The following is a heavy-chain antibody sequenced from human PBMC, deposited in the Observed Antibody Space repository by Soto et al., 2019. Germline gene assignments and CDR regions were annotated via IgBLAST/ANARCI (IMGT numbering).Heavy chain of an antibody. CDR2: IIPIFGTA. J-gene: IGHJ4*02. Sequence: QVQLVQSGAEVKKPGSSVKVSCKASGGTFSSYAISWVRQAPGQGLEWMGGIIPIFGTANYAQKFQGRVTITADESTSTAYMELSRLRSEDTAVYYCARAGGSLIAVADPLFDYWGQGTLVTVSS. V-gene: IGHV1-69*01. CDR3: ARAGGSLIAVADPLFDY. D-gene: IGHD6-19*01. CDR1: GGTFSSYA.